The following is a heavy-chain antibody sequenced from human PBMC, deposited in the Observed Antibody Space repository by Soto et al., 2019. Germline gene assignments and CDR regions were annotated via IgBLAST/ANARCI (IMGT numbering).Heavy chain of an antibody. Sequence: EVRLLESGGGLVQPGGSLRLSCAASGFTFSNYAMTWVRQAPGKGLEWVSGLNGSGGSTSSADSVKGRFAISRDNAKNTLYLQMNSLRDGDTAVYYCARGGSGWKALNWFDPWGQGIMVTVSS. D-gene: IGHD6-19*01. V-gene: IGHV3-23*01. J-gene: IGHJ5*02. CDR3: ARGGSGWKALNWFDP. CDR1: GFTFSNYA. CDR2: LNGSGGST.